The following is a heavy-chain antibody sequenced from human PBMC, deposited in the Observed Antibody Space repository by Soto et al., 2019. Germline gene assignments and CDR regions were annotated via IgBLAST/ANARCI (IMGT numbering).Heavy chain of an antibody. CDR3: ATDHYDSSGYYRFDY. D-gene: IGHD3-22*01. V-gene: IGHV1-24*01. CDR2: FDPEDGVT. CDR1: GYTLTELS. J-gene: IGHJ4*02. Sequence: GASVKVSCKVSGYTLTELSMHWVRQAPGKGLEWMGRFDPEDGVTIYAQKFQGRVTMTEDTSTDTVYMDLSSLRSEDTAVYYCATDHYDSSGYYRFDYWGQGTLVTVSS.